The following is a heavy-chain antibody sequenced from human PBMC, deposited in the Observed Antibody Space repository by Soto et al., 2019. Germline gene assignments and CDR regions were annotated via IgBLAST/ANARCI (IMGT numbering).Heavy chain of an antibody. J-gene: IGHJ4*02. CDR1: GFTFNKYA. CDR3: AKETAKEGSHFDY. V-gene: IGHV3-23*01. CDR2: ISGSGGST. Sequence: EVQVLESGGGLVQPGGSLRLSCAASGFTFNKYAMSWVRQAPGKGLEWVSSISGSGGSTYYADSVKGRFTISRDNSKNTLYLQMNSLRAEDTALYCCAKETAKEGSHFDYWGQGTLVTVSS.